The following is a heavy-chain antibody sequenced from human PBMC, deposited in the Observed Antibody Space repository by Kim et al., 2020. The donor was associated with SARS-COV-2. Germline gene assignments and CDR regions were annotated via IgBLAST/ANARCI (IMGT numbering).Heavy chain of an antibody. CDR3: VTDGPSVYNDRDSGGPDARVSVPRAPQASPSVFPLGLDSDP. CDR1: GFSFSTYA. V-gene: IGHV3-30-3*01. D-gene: IGHD4-17*01. CDR2: VSDDGDRM. Sequence: GGSLRLSCEGSGFSFSTYAIHWVRQAPGEGLECLAVVSDDGDRMHYADAAKGRFTISRDNSKNTVYLQMTSLRSEDTAVYYCVTDGPSVYNDRDSGGPDARVSVPRAPQASPSVFPLGLDSDP. J-gene: IGHJ5*02.